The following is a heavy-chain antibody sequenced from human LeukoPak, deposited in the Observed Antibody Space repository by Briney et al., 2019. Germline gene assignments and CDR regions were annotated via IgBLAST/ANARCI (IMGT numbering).Heavy chain of an antibody. V-gene: IGHV3-74*01. CDR3: VRDGQGSTPLDY. D-gene: IGHD2-15*01. J-gene: IGHJ4*02. CDR1: GFTFSSHW. CDR2: ISTDGSRP. Sequence: GGSLRLSCAASGFTFSSHWMHWVRQAPGKGLVWVSGISTDGSRPRYADSVNGRFTISRDNAKNTLYLQMNSLRAEDTAVYFCVRDGQGSTPLDYRGQGTLVTVSS.